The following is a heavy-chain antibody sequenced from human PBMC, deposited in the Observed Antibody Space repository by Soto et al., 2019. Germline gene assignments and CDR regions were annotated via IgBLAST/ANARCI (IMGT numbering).Heavy chain of an antibody. CDR2: SSPRGDTI. CDR1: GYSLANYP. V-gene: IGHV3-48*02. D-gene: IGHD6-19*01. CDR3: AKGPHTNVGWPYYFES. Sequence: GGSLRLSCVASGYSLANYPMNWVRQTPGKGLEWISYSSPRGDTIYYADSVEGRFTISRDNARNSLSLHMSSLRDEDSALYYCAKGPHTNVGWPYYFESWGQGVPVTVSS. J-gene: IGHJ4*02.